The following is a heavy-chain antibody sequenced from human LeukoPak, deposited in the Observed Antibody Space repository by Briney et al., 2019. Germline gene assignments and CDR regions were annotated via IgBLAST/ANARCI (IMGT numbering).Heavy chain of an antibody. J-gene: IGHJ4*02. Sequence: ASVKVSCKASGYSFSSYYIQWVRQAPGQGLEWMGWVNPTSGVTDYAQKFQGRVTMTRDTSITTAYMELSSLRSDDTAMYYCVKGGYCTGGRCYGEYYWGQGTLVTVSS. CDR2: VNPTSGVT. CDR1: GYSFSSYY. CDR3: VKGGYCTGGRCYGEYY. V-gene: IGHV1-2*02. D-gene: IGHD2-15*01.